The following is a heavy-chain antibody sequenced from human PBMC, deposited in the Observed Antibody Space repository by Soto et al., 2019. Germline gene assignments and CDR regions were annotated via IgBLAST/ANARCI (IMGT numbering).Heavy chain of an antibody. V-gene: IGHV3-30-3*01. CDR1: GFTFRNYA. CDR2: ISFDGANI. Sequence: QVQLVESGGGVVQPGTSLRLSCAASGFTFRNYAMHWVRQSPAKGLEWLAVISFDGANIFYADAAKGRFTISRDNSKEPLYLQLDSLRPEDTGVYFCASTPYGGYLVDSWGQGTQVTLSS. D-gene: IGHD5-12*01. J-gene: IGHJ4*02. CDR3: ASTPYGGYLVDS.